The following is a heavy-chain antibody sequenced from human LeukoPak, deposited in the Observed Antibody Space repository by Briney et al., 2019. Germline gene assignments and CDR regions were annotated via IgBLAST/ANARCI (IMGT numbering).Heavy chain of an antibody. CDR2: ISGSGGST. V-gene: IGHV3-23*01. CDR3: ANEVVVVAAPTTSFDY. D-gene: IGHD2-15*01. J-gene: IGHJ4*02. CDR1: GFTISSCA. Sequence: PGGSLRLSCAASGFTISSCAMSWVRQAPGKGLEWVSAISGSGGSTYYADSVKGRFTISRDNSKNTLYLQMNSLRAEDTAVYYCANEVVVVAAPTTSFDYWGQGTLVTVSS.